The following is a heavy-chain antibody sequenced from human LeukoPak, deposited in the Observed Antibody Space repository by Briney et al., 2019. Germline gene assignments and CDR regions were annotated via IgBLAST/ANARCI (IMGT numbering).Heavy chain of an antibody. CDR3: ARDRYSSPAVDY. V-gene: IGHV1-69*05. D-gene: IGHD6-13*01. CDR1: GGTFSSYA. Sequence: SVKVSCKASGGTFSSYAISWVRQAPGQGLEWMGGIIPIFGTANYAQKFQGRATITTDESTSTAYMELSSLRSEDTAVYYCARDRYSSPAVDYWGQGTLVTVSS. J-gene: IGHJ4*02. CDR2: IIPIFGTA.